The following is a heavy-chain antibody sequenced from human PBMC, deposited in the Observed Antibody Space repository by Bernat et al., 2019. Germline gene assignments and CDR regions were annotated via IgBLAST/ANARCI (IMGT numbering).Heavy chain of an antibody. CDR2: IRAYNDNT. CDR3: ARGGSGYDRWFDP. CDR1: GYTFTNYG. J-gene: IGHJ5*02. V-gene: IGHV1-18*01. Sequence: QVQLVQSGAEVKKPGASVKVSCKASGYTFTNYGISWVRQAPGQGLEWMGWIRAYNDNTNYAQKFQGRLTVTTDTPTSTAYMELRSLRADDTAVYYCARGGSGYDRWFDPWGQGTLVTVSS. D-gene: IGHD5-12*01.